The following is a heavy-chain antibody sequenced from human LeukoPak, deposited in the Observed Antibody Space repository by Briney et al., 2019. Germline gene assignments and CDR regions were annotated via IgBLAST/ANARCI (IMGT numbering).Heavy chain of an antibody. Sequence: SETLSLTCAVSGGSISSSSYYWGWIRQPPGKGLEWIGSIYYSGSTYYNPSLKSRVTISVDTSKNQFSLKLSSVTAADTAVYYCARSVWFGELSHFDYWDQGTLVTVSS. CDR2: IYYSGST. CDR1: GGSISSSSYY. V-gene: IGHV4-39*01. CDR3: ARSVWFGELSHFDY. D-gene: IGHD3-10*01. J-gene: IGHJ4*02.